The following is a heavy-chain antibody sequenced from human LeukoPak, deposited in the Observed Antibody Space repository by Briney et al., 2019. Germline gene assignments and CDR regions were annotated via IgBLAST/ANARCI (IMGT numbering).Heavy chain of an antibody. CDR1: GFTFSAYS. CDR3: AKVAVMRSRWFDP. D-gene: IGHD3-22*01. CDR2: ISSSSTYI. Sequence: GGSLRLSCAASGFTFSAYSMNWARQAPGKGLEWVSSISSSSTYIYYADSVKGRFSISRDNAKNSLYLQMNSLRAEDTAVYYCAKVAVMRSRWFDPWGQGTLVTVSS. V-gene: IGHV3-21*04. J-gene: IGHJ5*02.